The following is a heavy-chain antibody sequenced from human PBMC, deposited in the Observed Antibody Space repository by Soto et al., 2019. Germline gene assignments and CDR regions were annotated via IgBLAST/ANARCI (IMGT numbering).Heavy chain of an antibody. J-gene: IGHJ4*02. CDR2: INHSGST. V-gene: IGHV4-34*01. CDR3: ARPIVGATTGFDY. D-gene: IGHD1-26*01. Sequence: PSETLSLTCAVYGGSFSGYYWSWIRQPPGKGLEWIGEINHSGSTNYNPSLKSRVTISVDTSKNQFSLKLSSVTAADTAVYYCARPIVGATTGFDYWGLGTLVTVSS. CDR1: GGSFSGYY.